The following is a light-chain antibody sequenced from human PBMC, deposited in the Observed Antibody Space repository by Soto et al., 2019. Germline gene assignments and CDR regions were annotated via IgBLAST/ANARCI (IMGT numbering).Light chain of an antibody. J-gene: IGKJ1*01. CDR1: QSISSW. Sequence: DIQMTQSPSTLSASVGDRVTITCRASQSISSWLAWYQQQPGKAPKLLIYDASSLESGVPSTFSGSGSGTEFTLTISSLQPDDFATYYCQQYNSYSWTFGQGTKVEIK. CDR2: DAS. CDR3: QQYNSYSWT. V-gene: IGKV1-5*01.